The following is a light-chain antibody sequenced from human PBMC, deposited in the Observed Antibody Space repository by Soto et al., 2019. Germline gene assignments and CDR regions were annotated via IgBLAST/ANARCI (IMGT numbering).Light chain of an antibody. J-gene: IGKJ1*01. V-gene: IGKV1-17*01. Sequence: DIQMTQSPSSLSASVGDRVTITCRASQGIGNDLGWYQQKPGRAPKRLIYAASILQSGVPSRFSGSGSGTEFTLTISSLQPEDSATYYCLQHNNFSWTFGQGTKVEV. CDR2: AAS. CDR3: LQHNNFSWT. CDR1: QGIGND.